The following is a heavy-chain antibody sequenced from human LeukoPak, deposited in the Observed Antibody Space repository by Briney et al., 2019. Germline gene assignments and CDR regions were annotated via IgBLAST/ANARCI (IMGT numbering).Heavy chain of an antibody. CDR1: GGSISSYY. D-gene: IGHD3-10*01. Sequence: KPSETLSLTCAVSGGSISSYYWSWIRQPPGKGLEWIGYIYYSGSTNYNPSLKSRVTISVDTSKNQFSLKLSSVTAADTAVYYCARATYYYGSGRPNWFDPWGQGTLVTVSS. V-gene: IGHV4-59*12. CDR3: ARATYYYGSGRPNWFDP. CDR2: IYYSGST. J-gene: IGHJ5*02.